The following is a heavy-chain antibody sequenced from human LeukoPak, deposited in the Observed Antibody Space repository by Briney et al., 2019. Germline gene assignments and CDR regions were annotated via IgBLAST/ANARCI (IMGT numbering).Heavy chain of an antibody. CDR3: ARDGYYYYGMDV. CDR1: GGSISSGGYS. V-gene: IGHV4-30-2*01. J-gene: IGHJ6*02. CDR2: IYHSGST. Sequence: SETLSLTCAASGGSISSGGYSWSWIRQPPGKGLEWIGYIYHSGSTYYNPSLKSRVTISVDRSKNQFSLKLSSVTAADTAVYYCARDGYYYYGMDVWGQGTTVTVSS.